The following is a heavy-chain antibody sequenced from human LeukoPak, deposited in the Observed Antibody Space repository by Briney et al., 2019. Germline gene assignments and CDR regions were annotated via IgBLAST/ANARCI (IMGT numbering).Heavy chain of an antibody. CDR3: ARHGGEYYDSSGYSQH. D-gene: IGHD3-22*01. CDR2: IYYSGST. Sequence: SETLSLTCTVSGGSISSYYWSWIRQPPGKGLEWIGYIYYSGSTNYNPSLKSRVTISVDTSKNQFSLKLSTVTAADTAVYYCARHGGEYYDSSGYSQHWGQGTLVTVSS. J-gene: IGHJ1*01. V-gene: IGHV4-59*08. CDR1: GGSISSYY.